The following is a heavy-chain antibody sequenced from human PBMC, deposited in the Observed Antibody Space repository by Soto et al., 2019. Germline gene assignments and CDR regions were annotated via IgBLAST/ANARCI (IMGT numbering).Heavy chain of an antibody. J-gene: IGHJ3*02. V-gene: IGHV4-39*01. Sequence: SETLSPTCTVSGGSISSSSYYWGWIRQPPGKGLEWIGSIYYSGSTYYNPSLKSRVTISVDTSKNQFSLKLSSVTAADTAVYYCARHLSGGGAFDIWGQGTMVTVSS. D-gene: IGHD3-10*01. CDR1: GGSISSSSYY. CDR3: ARHLSGGGAFDI. CDR2: IYYSGST.